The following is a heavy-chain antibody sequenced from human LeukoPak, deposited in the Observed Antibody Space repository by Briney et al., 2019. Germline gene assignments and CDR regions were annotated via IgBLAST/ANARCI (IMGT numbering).Heavy chain of an antibody. D-gene: IGHD1-26*01. CDR3: ARVGGGRGYFDY. Sequence: GGSLRLSCAASGFTFSSYAMHWVRQAPGKGLEWVAVISYDGSNKYYADSVKGRFTISRDNAKNSLYLQMNSLRAEDTAVYYCARVGGGRGYFDYWGQGTLVTVSS. CDR2: ISYDGSNK. J-gene: IGHJ4*02. V-gene: IGHV3-30-3*01. CDR1: GFTFSSYA.